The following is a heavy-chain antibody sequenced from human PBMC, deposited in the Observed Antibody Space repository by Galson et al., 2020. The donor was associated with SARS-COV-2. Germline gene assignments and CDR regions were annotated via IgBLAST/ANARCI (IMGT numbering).Heavy chain of an antibody. Sequence: ASVKVSCKASGYTFTSYAMNWVRQAPGQGLEWMGWINTNTGNPTYAQGFTGRFVFSLDTSVSTAYLQISSLKAEDTAVYYCARDSGLLWFGELLHRDAFDIWGQGTMVTVSS. V-gene: IGHV7-4-1*02. CDR1: GYTFTSYA. CDR2: INTNTGNP. CDR3: ARDSGLLWFGELLHRDAFDI. D-gene: IGHD3-10*01. J-gene: IGHJ3*02.